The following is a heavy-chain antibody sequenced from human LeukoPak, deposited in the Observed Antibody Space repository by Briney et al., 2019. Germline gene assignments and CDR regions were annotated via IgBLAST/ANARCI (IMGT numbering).Heavy chain of an antibody. Sequence: ASVKVSCKASGYTFTGYYMHWVRQAPGQGLEWMGIINPSGGSTSYAQKFQGRVTMTRDTSTSTVYMELSSLRSEDTAVYYCARDPRITIFGVVISYFDYWGQGTLVTVSS. CDR3: ARDPRITIFGVVISYFDY. CDR1: GYTFTGYY. CDR2: INPSGGST. J-gene: IGHJ4*02. D-gene: IGHD3-3*01. V-gene: IGHV1-46*01.